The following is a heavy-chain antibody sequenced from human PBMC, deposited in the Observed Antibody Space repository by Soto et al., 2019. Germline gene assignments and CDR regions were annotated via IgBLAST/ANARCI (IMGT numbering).Heavy chain of an antibody. CDR1: GGSFSGYF. D-gene: IGHD6-13*01. Sequence: LSLTCDVYGGSFSGYFWGWIRQSPEKGLEWIGEISHTGATNYNASFKSRVIISLDSSKNQFSLRLNSVTAEDTAVYYCAKANLRDRGISGFDYWGQGTLVTVSS. V-gene: IGHV4-34*01. J-gene: IGHJ4*02. CDR2: ISHTGAT. CDR3: AKANLRDRGISGFDY.